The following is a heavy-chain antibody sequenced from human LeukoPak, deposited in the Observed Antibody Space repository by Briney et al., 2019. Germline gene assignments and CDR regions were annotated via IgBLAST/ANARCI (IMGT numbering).Heavy chain of an antibody. J-gene: IGHJ5*02. CDR3: ARDRFVVVPAALYWFDP. CDR2: ISAYNGNT. V-gene: IGHV1-18*01. CDR1: GYTFTSYG. D-gene: IGHD2-2*01. Sequence: ASVKVSCKASGYTFTSYGISWVRQAPGQGLEWMGWISAYNGNTNYAQKLQGRVTMTTDTSTSTAYMELRSLRSDDTAVYYCARDRFVVVPAALYWFDPWGQGTLVTVSS.